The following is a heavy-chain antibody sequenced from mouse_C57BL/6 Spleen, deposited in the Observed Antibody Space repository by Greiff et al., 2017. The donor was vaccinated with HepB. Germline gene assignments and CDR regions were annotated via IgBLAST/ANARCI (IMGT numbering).Heavy chain of an antibody. CDR3: ERRGGSKPFAY. J-gene: IGHJ3*01. CDR2: INPNNGGT. D-gene: IGHD1-1*01. V-gene: IGHV1-18*01. CDR1: GYTFTDYN. Sequence: VQLKQSGPELVKPGASVKIPCKASGYTFTDYNMDWVKQSHGKSLEWIGDINPNNGGTIYNQKFKGKATLTVDKSSSTAYMELRSLTSEDTAVYYGERRGGSKPFAYWGQGTLVTVSA.